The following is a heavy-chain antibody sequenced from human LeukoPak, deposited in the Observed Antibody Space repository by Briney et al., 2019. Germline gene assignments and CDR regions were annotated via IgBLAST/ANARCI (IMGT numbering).Heavy chain of an antibody. CDR3: ARDLPVTYYYYYGMDV. CDR1: GYTFTSYY. D-gene: IGHD4-17*01. J-gene: IGHJ6*02. V-gene: IGHV1-46*01. Sequence: VASVKVSCKASGYTFTSYYMHWVRQAPGQGLEWMGIINPSGGSTSYAQKFRGRVTMTRDASTSTVYMELSSLRSEDTAVYYCARDLPVTYYYYYGMDVWGQGTTVTVSS. CDR2: INPSGGST.